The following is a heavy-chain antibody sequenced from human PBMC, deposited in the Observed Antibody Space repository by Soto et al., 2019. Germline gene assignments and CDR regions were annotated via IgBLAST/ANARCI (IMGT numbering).Heavy chain of an antibody. Sequence: QVQLQESGPGLVKPSQTLSLTCSVSGGSISSGGYYWSWIRQHPGKGLEWIGYIYYSGSTFYNPSLRSRVTISVDTSKNQFSLKLSSVTAADTAVYFCARDLGYYDSSGSSWFDPWGQGTLVTVSS. D-gene: IGHD3-22*01. V-gene: IGHV4-31*03. CDR3: ARDLGYYDSSGSSWFDP. CDR2: IYYSGST. CDR1: GGSISSGGYY. J-gene: IGHJ5*01.